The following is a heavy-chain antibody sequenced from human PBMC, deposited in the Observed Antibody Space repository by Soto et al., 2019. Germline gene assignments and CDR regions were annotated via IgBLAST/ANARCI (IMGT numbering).Heavy chain of an antibody. J-gene: IGHJ4*02. Sequence: EVQLVESGGGLVQPGGSLRLSCAASGFTFSSYSMNWVRQAPGKGLEWVSYISSSSSTIYYADSVKGRFTISRDTAKNSLYRQMTRLRAEDKAVYYCARATMVRGAEFDYWGQGTLVTVSS. CDR2: ISSSSSTI. CDR3: ARATMVRGAEFDY. D-gene: IGHD3-10*01. CDR1: GFTFSSYS. V-gene: IGHV3-48*01.